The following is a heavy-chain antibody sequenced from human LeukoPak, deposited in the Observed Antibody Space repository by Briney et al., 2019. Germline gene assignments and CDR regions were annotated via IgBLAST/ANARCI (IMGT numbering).Heavy chain of an antibody. CDR3: ARDFSSSWPPYWYFDL. Sequence: PGRSLRLSCAASGFTFSSYAMHWVRQAPGKGLEWVAVISYDGSNKYYADSVKGRFTISRDNSKNTLYLQTNSLRAEDTAVYYCARDFSSSWPPYWYFDLWGRGTLVTVSS. J-gene: IGHJ2*01. D-gene: IGHD6-13*01. CDR2: ISYDGSNK. V-gene: IGHV3-30-3*01. CDR1: GFTFSSYA.